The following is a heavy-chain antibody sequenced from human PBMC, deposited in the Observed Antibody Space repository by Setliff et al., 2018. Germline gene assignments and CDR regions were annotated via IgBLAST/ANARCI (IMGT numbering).Heavy chain of an antibody. CDR1: GYTFTSYD. V-gene: IGHV1-8*02. Sequence: ASVKVSCKASGYTFTSYDINWVRQATGQGLEWMGWMNPNSGNTGYAQKFQGRVTMTRNTSISTAYMELSSLRSEDTAVYYCATYCSGGGCYSFLYNYYYYGMDVWGQGTTVTVSS. CDR3: ATYCSGGGCYSFLYNYYYYGMDV. J-gene: IGHJ6*02. D-gene: IGHD2-15*01. CDR2: MNPNSGNT.